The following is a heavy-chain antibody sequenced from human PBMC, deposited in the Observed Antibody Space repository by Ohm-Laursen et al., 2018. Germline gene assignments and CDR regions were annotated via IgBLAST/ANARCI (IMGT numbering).Heavy chain of an antibody. CDR2: LSYDGGNK. J-gene: IGHJ4*02. CDR1: GFTFSTYG. CDR3: AREELESSGWAD. V-gene: IGHV3-30*03. D-gene: IGHD6-19*01. Sequence: SLRLSCAASGFTFSTYGMHWVRQAPGKGLEWVALLSYDGGNKYYADSVKGRFTISRDNSKNTLYLQMNSLRAEDTAVYYCAREELESSGWADWGQRTLVTVSS.